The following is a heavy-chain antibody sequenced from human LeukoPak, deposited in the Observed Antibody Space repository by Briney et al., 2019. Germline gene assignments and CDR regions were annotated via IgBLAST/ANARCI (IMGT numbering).Heavy chain of an antibody. V-gene: IGHV3-9*01. CDR1: GFTFDDYA. J-gene: IGHJ4*02. D-gene: IGHD3-22*01. Sequence: PGGSLRLSCAASGFTFDDYAMHWVRHAPGKGLEWVSGISWNSGSIDYADSVKGRFTISRDNSKNTLYLQMNSLRAEDTAVYYCARDESYYDSSGLFDYWGQGTLVTVSS. CDR3: ARDESYYDSSGLFDY. CDR2: ISWNSGSI.